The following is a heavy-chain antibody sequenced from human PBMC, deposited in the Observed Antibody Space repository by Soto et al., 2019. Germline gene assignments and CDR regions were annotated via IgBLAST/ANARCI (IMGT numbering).Heavy chain of an antibody. CDR3: AKVRYSSPMGYYYVMDV. CDR2: IIPIFGTA. CDR1: RVAFSKFI. Sequence: ASVKVSCKASRVAFSKFIVTWVRQAPGLGLEWVGGIIPIFGTANYAQKFQGRVTITADESTSTPYMEVNNLRSEDTAVYYCAKVRYSSPMGYYYVMDVWGQVTTVTVSS. J-gene: IGHJ6*02. D-gene: IGHD6-19*01. V-gene: IGHV1-69*13.